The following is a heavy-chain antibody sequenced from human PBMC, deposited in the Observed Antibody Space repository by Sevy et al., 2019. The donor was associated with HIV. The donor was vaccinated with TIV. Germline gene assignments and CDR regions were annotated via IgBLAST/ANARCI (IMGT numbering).Heavy chain of an antibody. CDR3: ARRGDNNWFDP. J-gene: IGHJ5*02. CDR1: GVSISGGAYY. D-gene: IGHD2-15*01. CDR2: ISYTGST. Sequence: SQTLSLTCTVSGVSISGGAYYWGWICQPAGKGLEWIGSISYTGSTYYNPSLKSRVTISVDTSKNQFSLKLTSVTAADTAVYYCARRGDNNWFDPWGQGTLVTVSS. V-gene: IGHV4-39*01.